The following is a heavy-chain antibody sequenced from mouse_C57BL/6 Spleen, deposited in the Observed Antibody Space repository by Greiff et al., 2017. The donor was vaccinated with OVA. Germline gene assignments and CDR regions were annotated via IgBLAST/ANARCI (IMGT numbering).Heavy chain of an antibody. V-gene: IGHV1-55*01. CDR1: GYTFTSYW. D-gene: IGHD3-3*01. CDR2: IYPGSGSH. CDR3: ARGKEGPNIDAMDY. J-gene: IGHJ4*01. Sequence: QVQLQQPGAELVKPGASVKMSCKASGYTFTSYWINWVKQRPGQGLEWIGDIYPGSGSHKYNEKFKSKATLTVDKASRTAYKRPSSLTTEDATVIYVARGKEGPNIDAMDYWGQGTSVTVSS.